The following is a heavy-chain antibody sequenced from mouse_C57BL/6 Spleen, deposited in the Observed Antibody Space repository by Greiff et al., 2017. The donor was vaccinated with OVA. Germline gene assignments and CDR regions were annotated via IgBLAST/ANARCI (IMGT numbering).Heavy chain of an antibody. CDR1: GFTFSDYG. J-gene: IGHJ1*03. CDR3: ARIGGTYWYFDV. CDR2: ISSGSSTI. V-gene: IGHV5-17*01. D-gene: IGHD2-14*01. Sequence: EVKLVESGGGLVKPGGSLKLSCAVSGFTFSDYGMHWVRQAPEKGLEWVAYISSGSSTIYYADTVKGRFTISRDNAKNTLFLQMTSLRSEDTAMYYCARIGGTYWYFDVWGTGTTVTVSS.